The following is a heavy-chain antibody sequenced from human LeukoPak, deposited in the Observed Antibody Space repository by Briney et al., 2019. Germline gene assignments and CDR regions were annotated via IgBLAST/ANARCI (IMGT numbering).Heavy chain of an antibody. CDR2: ISAYNGNT. J-gene: IGHJ3*02. CDR1: GYTFTSYG. V-gene: IGHV1-18*01. Sequence: ASVKVSCKASGYTFTSYGISWVRQAPGQGLEWMGWISAYNGNTNYAQKLQGRVTTTTDTSTSTACMELRSLRSDDTAVYYCARDRSYDFPPEEAFDIWGQGTMVTVSS. D-gene: IGHD3-3*01. CDR3: ARDRSYDFPPEEAFDI.